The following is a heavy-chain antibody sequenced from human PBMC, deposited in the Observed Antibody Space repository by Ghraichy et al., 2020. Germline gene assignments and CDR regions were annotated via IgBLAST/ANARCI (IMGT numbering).Heavy chain of an antibody. CDR2: IRSKANSYAT. D-gene: IGHD2-2*01. Sequence: GGSLRLSCAASGFTFSGSAMHWVRQASGKGLEWVGRIRSKANSYATAYAASVKGRFTISRDDSKNTAYLQMNSLKTEDTAVYYCTRWDIVVVPAAINYGMDVWGQGTTVTVSS. V-gene: IGHV3-73*01. CDR3: TRWDIVVVPAAINYGMDV. CDR1: GFTFSGSA. J-gene: IGHJ6*02.